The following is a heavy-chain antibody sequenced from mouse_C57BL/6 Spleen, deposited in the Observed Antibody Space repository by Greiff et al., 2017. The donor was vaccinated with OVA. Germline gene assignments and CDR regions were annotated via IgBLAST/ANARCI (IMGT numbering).Heavy chain of an antibody. J-gene: IGHJ2*01. CDR2: ISGGGGNT. V-gene: IGHV5-9*01. Sequence: EVQVVESGGGLVKPGGSLKLSCAASGFTFSSYTMSWVRQTPEKRLEWVATISGGGGNTYYPDSVKGRFTISRDNAKNTLYLQMSSLRAEDTALYYCARHFPIYYGNPFDYWGQGTTLTVSS. CDR1: GFTFSSYT. CDR3: ARHFPIYYGNPFDY. D-gene: IGHD2-1*01.